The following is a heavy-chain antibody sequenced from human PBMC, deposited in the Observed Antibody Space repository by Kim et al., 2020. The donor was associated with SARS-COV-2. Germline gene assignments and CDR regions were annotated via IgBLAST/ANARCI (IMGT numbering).Heavy chain of an antibody. CDR1: GGSISSGGYY. D-gene: IGHD3-10*01. J-gene: IGHJ4*02. CDR3: ARDRSMVRGGVDY. CDR2: IYYSGST. V-gene: IGHV4-31*03. Sequence: SETLSLTCTVSGGSISSGGYYWSWIRQHPGKGLEWIGYIYYSGSTYYNPSLKSRVTISVDTSKNQFSLKLSSVTAADTAVYYCARDRSMVRGGVDYWGQGTLVTVSS.